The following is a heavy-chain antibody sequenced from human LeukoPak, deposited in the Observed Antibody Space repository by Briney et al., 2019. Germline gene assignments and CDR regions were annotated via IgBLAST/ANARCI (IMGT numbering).Heavy chain of an antibody. Sequence: QAGGSLRLSCAASGFTVSSNYMSWVRQAPGKGLELVSVIYSGASTYYADSVKGRFTISRDNSKNTLYLQMNSLRAEDTAVYYCARELVRGVILGWGQGTLVTVSS. D-gene: IGHD3-10*01. CDR1: GFTVSSNY. J-gene: IGHJ4*02. CDR2: IYSGAST. V-gene: IGHV3-66*02. CDR3: ARELVRGVILG.